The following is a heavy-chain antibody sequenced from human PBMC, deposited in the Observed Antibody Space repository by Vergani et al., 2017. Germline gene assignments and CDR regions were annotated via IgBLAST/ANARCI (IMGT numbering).Heavy chain of an antibody. CDR1: GFTVSSNY. CDR3: ARRGSYSGYYYYMDV. CDR2: IYSGGST. V-gene: IGHV3-66*02. Sequence: EVQLVESGGGLIQPGGSLRLSCAASGFTVSSNYMSWVRQAPGKGLEWVSVIYSGGSTYYADSVKGRFTISRDNSKNTLYLQMNSLGAEDTAVYYCARRGSYSGYYYYMDVWGKGTTVTVSS. D-gene: IGHD1-26*01. J-gene: IGHJ6*03.